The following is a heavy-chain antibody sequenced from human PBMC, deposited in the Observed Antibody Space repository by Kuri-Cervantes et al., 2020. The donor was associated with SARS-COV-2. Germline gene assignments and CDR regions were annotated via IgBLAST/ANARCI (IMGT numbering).Heavy chain of an antibody. CDR3: AREEGVYSSSWYWFDP. Sequence: DYYMSWIRQPPGKGLEWIAYIHYSGYTNYNPSLKSRVTISLDASKNQFSLKLTSVTAADTAVYYCAREEGVYSSSWYWFDPWGQGTLVTVSS. V-gene: IGHV4-30-4*08. CDR2: IHYSGYT. D-gene: IGHD6-13*01. J-gene: IGHJ5*02. CDR1: DYY.